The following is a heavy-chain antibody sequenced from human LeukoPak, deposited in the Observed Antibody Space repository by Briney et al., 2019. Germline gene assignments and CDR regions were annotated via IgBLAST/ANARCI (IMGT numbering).Heavy chain of an antibody. J-gene: IGHJ4*02. CDR2: ISGSGGST. CDR3: AKDLVTGSLDY. V-gene: IGHV3-23*01. D-gene: IGHD3-10*01. Sequence: GGSLRLSCAASGFTFSSYAMTWVRQAPGKGLEWVSSISGSGGSTYYADSVKGWFTISRDNPKNTLYLQMNSLRAEDTAVYYCAKDLVTGSLDYWGQGTLVTVSS. CDR1: GFTFSSYA.